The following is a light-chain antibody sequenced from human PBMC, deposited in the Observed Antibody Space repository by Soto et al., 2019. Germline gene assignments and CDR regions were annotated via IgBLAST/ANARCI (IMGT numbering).Light chain of an antibody. CDR1: SSDIGASDY. CDR2: EVN. V-gene: IGLV2-14*01. J-gene: IGLJ1*01. Sequence: QSALTQPASLSGSPGQSITISCTGTSSDIGASDYVSWFQQHPGKAPKLMISEVNNRPSGVSNRFSGSKSGNTAYLTISGLQVEDEAEYFCCSFTTTSTHVFGTGTKVTVL. CDR3: CSFTTTSTHV.